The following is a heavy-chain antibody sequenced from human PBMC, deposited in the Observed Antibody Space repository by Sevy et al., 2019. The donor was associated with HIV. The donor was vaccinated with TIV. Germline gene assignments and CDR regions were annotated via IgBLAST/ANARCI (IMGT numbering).Heavy chain of an antibody. CDR3: ARREAANLVRYYYYGMDV. Sequence: ASVKVSCKASGYTFTSYDINWVRQATGQGLEWMGWMNPNSGNTGYAQKFQGRVTMTRNTSISTAYMELSSLRSEDTAVYYCARREAANLVRYYYYGMDVWGQGTTVTVSS. V-gene: IGHV1-8*01. CDR1: GYTFTSYD. CDR2: MNPNSGNT. J-gene: IGHJ6*02. D-gene: IGHD6-13*01.